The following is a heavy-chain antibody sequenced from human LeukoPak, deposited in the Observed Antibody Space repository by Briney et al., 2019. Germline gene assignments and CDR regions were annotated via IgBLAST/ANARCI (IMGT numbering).Heavy chain of an antibody. Sequence: KTPETLSLTCTVSGGSISSYYWSWIRQPPGKGLEWIGYIYYTGSTDYNPSLKSRVAISVDTSKNQFSLKLSSVTAADTAVYYCARGSKAAPGTFDYWGQGTLVTVSS. D-gene: IGHD6-13*01. CDR2: IYYTGST. CDR1: GGSISSYY. CDR3: ARGSKAAPGTFDY. V-gene: IGHV4-59*01. J-gene: IGHJ4*02.